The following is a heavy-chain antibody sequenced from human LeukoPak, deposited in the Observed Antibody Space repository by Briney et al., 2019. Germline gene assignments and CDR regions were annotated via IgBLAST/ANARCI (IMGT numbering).Heavy chain of an antibody. CDR2: INHGGST. D-gene: IGHD4-23*01. V-gene: IGHV4-34*01. CDR3: ARGGGYNWFDP. J-gene: IGHJ5*02. Sequence: SETLSLXCAVYGGSFSGYYWSWIRQPPGKGLEWIGEINHGGSTNYNLSLKSRVTISVDTSKNQFSLKLNSVTAADTAVYYCARGGGYNWFDPWGQGTLVTVSS. CDR1: GGSFSGYY.